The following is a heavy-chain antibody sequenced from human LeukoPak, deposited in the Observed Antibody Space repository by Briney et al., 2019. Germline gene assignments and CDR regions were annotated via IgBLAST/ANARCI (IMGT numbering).Heavy chain of an antibody. CDR1: GFTFSDHY. D-gene: IGHD1-26*01. CDR3: VRGGSYWGSNWFDP. CDR2: VSSGSSTV. Sequence: QPGGSLRLSCAASGFTFSDHYMDWVRQAPGKGLEWVSYVSSGSSTVYYSDSVKGRFTISRDNVKNSLFLQMNSLRAEDTAIYYCVRGGSYWGSNWFDPWGQGTLVTVSS. V-gene: IGHV3-48*01. J-gene: IGHJ5*02.